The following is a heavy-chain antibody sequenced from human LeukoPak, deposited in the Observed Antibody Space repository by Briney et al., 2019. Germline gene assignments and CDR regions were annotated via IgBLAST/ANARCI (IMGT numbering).Heavy chain of an antibody. V-gene: IGHV4-59*08. Sequence: SETLSLSCTVSGGSIGTYYWSWIRQSPGKGLEWIGYIYVTGTRYNPYLQSRVTISVDRSRNQFFLKMSSVTAADTAVYYCARHIGGGIEDMDVWGKGTKVIVSS. D-gene: IGHD3-16*02. CDR1: GGSIGTYY. CDR2: IYVTGT. CDR3: ARHIGGGIEDMDV. J-gene: IGHJ6*03.